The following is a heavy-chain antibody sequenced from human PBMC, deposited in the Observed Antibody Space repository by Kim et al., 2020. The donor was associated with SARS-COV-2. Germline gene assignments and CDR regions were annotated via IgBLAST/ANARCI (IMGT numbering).Heavy chain of an antibody. CDR3: TTDFTRNYDSG. CDR2: T. V-gene: IGHV3-15*01. D-gene: IGHD3-22*01. Sequence: TDYAAPVKGRFTISRDDSKNTLYLQMNSLKTEDTAVYYCTTDFTRNYDSGWGQGTLVTVSS. J-gene: IGHJ4*02.